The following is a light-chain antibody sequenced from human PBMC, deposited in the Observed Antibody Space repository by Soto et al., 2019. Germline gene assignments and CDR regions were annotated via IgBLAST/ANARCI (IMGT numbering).Light chain of an antibody. CDR2: DVS. J-gene: IGLJ1*01. CDR3: SSYTSSSTEV. V-gene: IGLV2-14*01. Sequence: QSALTQPASVSGSPGQSITISCTGTSSDVGGYNYLSWYQQHPGKAPKPMIYDVSNRPSGVSNRFSGSQSGNTASLTISGLQAEDEADYYCSSYTSSSTEVFGTGTKLTVL. CDR1: SSDVGGYNY.